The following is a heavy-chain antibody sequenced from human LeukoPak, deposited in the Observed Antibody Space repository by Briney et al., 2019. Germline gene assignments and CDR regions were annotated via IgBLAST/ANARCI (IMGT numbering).Heavy chain of an antibody. CDR1: GFTFSSYG. CDR3: ARDPPYCSGGSCYGRNFDY. CDR2: IWYDGSNK. Sequence: GGSLRLSCAASGFTFSSYGMHWVRQAPGKGLEWVAVIWYDGSNKYYADSVKGRFTISRDNSKNTLYLQTNSLRAEDTAVYYCARDPPYCSGGSCYGRNFDYWGQGTLVTVSS. J-gene: IGHJ4*02. V-gene: IGHV3-33*01. D-gene: IGHD2-15*01.